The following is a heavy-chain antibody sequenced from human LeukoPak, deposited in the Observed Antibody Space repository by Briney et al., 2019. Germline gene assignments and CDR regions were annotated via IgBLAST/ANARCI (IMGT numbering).Heavy chain of an antibody. Sequence: ASVKVSCKASGYTFTSYYMHWVRQAPGQGLEWMGIINPSGGSTSYAQKFQGRVTMTRDTSTSTVYMELSSLRSEDTAVYYCASSSSSHYYFDYWGQGTLVTVSS. V-gene: IGHV1-46*01. CDR3: ASSSSSHYYFDY. D-gene: IGHD6-6*01. J-gene: IGHJ4*02. CDR1: GYTFTSYY. CDR2: INPSGGST.